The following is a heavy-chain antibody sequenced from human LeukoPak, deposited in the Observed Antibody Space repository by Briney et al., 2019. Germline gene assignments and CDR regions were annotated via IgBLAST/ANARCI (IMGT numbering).Heavy chain of an antibody. CDR1: GFTFSSYD. CDR2: IGTAGDT. Sequence: GGSLRLSCAASGFTFSSYDMHWVRQAPGKGLEWVSAIGTAGDTYYPGSVKGRFTISRENAKNSLYLQMNSLRAGDTAVYYCARALGAGSGYNWFDPWGQGTLVTVSS. J-gene: IGHJ5*02. V-gene: IGHV3-13*01. CDR3: ARALGAGSGYNWFDP. D-gene: IGHD3-10*01.